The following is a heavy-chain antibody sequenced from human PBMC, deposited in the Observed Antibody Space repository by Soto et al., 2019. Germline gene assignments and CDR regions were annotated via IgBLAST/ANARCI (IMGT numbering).Heavy chain of an antibody. V-gene: IGHV3-21*01. CDR2: ISSSSSYI. D-gene: IGHD6-13*01. Sequence: EVQLVESGGGLVKPGGSLRLSCAASGFTFSSYSMNWVRQAPGKGLEWVSSISSSSSYIYYADSVKGRFTISRDNSKNSLYLKMNRRRDEDTALYYCERDYSSSWLTWVDHWGQGTLVTVSS. CDR1: GFTFSSYS. J-gene: IGHJ4*02. CDR3: ERDYSSSWLTWVDH.